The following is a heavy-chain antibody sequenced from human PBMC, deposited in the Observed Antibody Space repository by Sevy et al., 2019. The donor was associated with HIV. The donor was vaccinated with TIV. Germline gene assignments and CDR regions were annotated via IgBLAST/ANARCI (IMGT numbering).Heavy chain of an antibody. CDR3: ATILPAGVPAEYFQH. Sequence: GGSLRLSCAASGLTFSSYWMTWVRQAPGKGLEWVANRNQGGSQEYYVDSVKGGFTISRDNAKNSLYLQINSLRAEDMAVYYCATILPAGVPAEYFQHWGQGTLVTVSS. CDR2: RNQGGSQE. J-gene: IGHJ1*01. CDR1: GLTFSSYW. V-gene: IGHV3-7*01. D-gene: IGHD2-2*01.